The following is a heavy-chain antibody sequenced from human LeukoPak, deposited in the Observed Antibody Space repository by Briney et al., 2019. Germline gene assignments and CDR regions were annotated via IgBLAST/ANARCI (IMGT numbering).Heavy chain of an antibody. CDR3: ARGKTFRYSSSSQYFDY. V-gene: IGHV1-69*01. Sequence: LELMGGIIPIFGTANYAQKFQGRVTITPDESTSTAYMELSSLRSEDTAVYYCARGKTFRYSSSSQYFDYWGQGTLVTVSS. CDR2: IIPIFGTA. J-gene: IGHJ4*02. D-gene: IGHD6-6*01.